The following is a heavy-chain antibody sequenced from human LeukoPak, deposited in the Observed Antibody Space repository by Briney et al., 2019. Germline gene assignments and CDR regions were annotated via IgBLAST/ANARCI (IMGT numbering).Heavy chain of an antibody. CDR2: IYYRGST. CDR1: GGSISSYY. CDR3: AREVVTENYFDY. J-gene: IGHJ4*02. V-gene: IGHV4-59*01. D-gene: IGHD2-21*02. Sequence: SETLSLTCTVSGGSISSYYWSWIRQPPGKGLEWIGYIYYRGSTNYNPSLKSRVTISVDTSKNQFSLKLSSVTAADTAVYYCAREVVTENYFDYWGQGTLVTVSS.